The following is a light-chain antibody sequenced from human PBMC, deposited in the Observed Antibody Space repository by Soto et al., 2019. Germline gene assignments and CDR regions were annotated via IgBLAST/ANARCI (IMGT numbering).Light chain of an antibody. Sequence: EIVLTQSPATLSWSPGERATLSCRASQSVSSFLAWYQQKPGQAPRLLIYAASNRATGIPARFSGSGSGTDFTLTISSLEHEAFAVYYCQQRSNWPRTFGQGTKLDIK. CDR1: QSVSSF. J-gene: IGKJ2*02. V-gene: IGKV3-11*01. CDR3: QQRSNWPRT. CDR2: AAS.